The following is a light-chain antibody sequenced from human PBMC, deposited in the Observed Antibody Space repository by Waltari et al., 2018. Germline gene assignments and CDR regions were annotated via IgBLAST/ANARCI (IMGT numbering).Light chain of an antibody. Sequence: EIVLTQSPGALSLSPGERATLSCRASQSVSSSNLAWYQQKPGQAPRLLIYGASNRATGIPDRFSGSGSGTDFTLTISRLEPEDFAVYYCQQYGDARWTFGQGTKVEIK. V-gene: IGKV3-20*01. CDR1: QSVSSSN. CDR3: QQYGDARWT. CDR2: GAS. J-gene: IGKJ1*01.